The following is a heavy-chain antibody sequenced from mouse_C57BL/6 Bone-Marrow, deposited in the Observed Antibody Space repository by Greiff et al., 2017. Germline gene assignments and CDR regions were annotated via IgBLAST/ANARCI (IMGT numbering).Heavy chain of an antibody. CDR2: IYPSDSET. CDR3: ARREDYDDY. D-gene: IGHD2-4*01. CDR1: GYTFTSYW. Sequence: LQPGAELVRPGSSVKLSCKASGYTFTSYWMDWVKQRPGQGLEWIGNIYPSDSETHYNQKFKDKATLTVDKSSSTAYMQLSSLTSEDSAVYYCARREDYDDYWGQGTTLTVSS. V-gene: IGHV1-61*01. J-gene: IGHJ2*01.